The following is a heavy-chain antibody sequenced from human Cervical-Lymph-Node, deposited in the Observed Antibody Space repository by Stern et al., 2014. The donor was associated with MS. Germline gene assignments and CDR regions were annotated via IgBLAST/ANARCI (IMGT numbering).Heavy chain of an antibody. CDR1: GFTFDNYA. V-gene: IGHV3-9*01. D-gene: IGHD5-18*01. CDR3: AKDTAMVTTDYFDC. CDR2: ISWNSGSI. Sequence: QLVESGGGLVQPGRSLRLSCAASGFTFDNYAMHWVRQGPGKGLEWVSGISWNSGSIDYADSVKGRFIISRDDAKNSLYLQMDSLRVEDTAFYYCAKDTAMVTTDYFDCWGQGTLVTVSS. J-gene: IGHJ4*02.